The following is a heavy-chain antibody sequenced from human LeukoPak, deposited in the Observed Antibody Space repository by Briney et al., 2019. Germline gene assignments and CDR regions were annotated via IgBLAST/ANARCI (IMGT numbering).Heavy chain of an antibody. CDR1: GGTFSSYA. J-gene: IGHJ4*02. V-gene: IGHV1-8*03. CDR2: MNPNSGNT. CDR3: ARGITMVRGVILFDY. Sequence: ASVKVSCKASGGTFSSYAISWVRQATGQGLEWMGWMNPNSGNTGYAQKFQGRVTITRNTSISTAYMELSSLRSEDTAVYYCARGITMVRGVILFDYWGQGTLVTVSS. D-gene: IGHD3-10*01.